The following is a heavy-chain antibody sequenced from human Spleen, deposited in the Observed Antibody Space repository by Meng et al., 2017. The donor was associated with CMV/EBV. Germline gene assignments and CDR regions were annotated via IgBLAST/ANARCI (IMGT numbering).Heavy chain of an antibody. CDR1: GGSFSGYY. D-gene: IGHD3-10*01. V-gene: IGHV4-34*01. J-gene: IGHJ4*02. CDR3: CSRRFGEWGY. Sequence: QVQTPEWGTGLLNPSEALSLTCAVYGGSFSGYYWSWIRKPPGKGLEWIGEINHSGSNNYNPSLKSRVTISVDTSKNQFSLKMSSVTAADTAVYYCCSRRFGEWGYWGQGTLVTVSS. CDR2: INHSGSN.